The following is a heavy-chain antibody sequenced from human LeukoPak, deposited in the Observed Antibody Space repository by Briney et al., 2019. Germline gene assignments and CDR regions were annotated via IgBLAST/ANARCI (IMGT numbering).Heavy chain of an antibody. J-gene: IGHJ4*02. CDR2: ISGSGGST. CDR1: GFTFSSYA. CDR3: ARVAVRESSGYNSWAPFDY. Sequence: GGSLRLSCAASGFTFSSYAMSWVRQAPGKGLEWVSAISGSGGSTYYADSVKGRFTISRDNSKNTLYLQMNSLRVEDTAVYYCARVAVRESSGYNSWAPFDYWGQGTLVTVSS. V-gene: IGHV3-23*01. D-gene: IGHD3-22*01.